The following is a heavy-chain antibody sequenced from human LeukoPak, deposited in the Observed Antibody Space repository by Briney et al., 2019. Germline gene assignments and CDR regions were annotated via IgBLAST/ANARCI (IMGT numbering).Heavy chain of an antibody. Sequence: PGGSLRLSCAASGFTFSSYWMHWVRQAPGKGLVWVSRINSDGSSTSYADSVKGRFTISRGNAKNSLYLQLNSLRAEDTAVYYCARSLVVGATYPYHWGQGTLVTVSS. V-gene: IGHV3-74*01. CDR2: INSDGSST. CDR3: ARSLVVGATYPYH. D-gene: IGHD1-26*01. J-gene: IGHJ5*02. CDR1: GFTFSSYW.